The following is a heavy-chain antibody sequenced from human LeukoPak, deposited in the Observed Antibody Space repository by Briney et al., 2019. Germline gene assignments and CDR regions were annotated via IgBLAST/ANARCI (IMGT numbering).Heavy chain of an antibody. J-gene: IGHJ4*02. D-gene: IGHD2-2*01. CDR3: ARTRNPTMTDFYFDF. Sequence: SETLSLTCTVSGGSISSYYWSWIRQPPGKGLEWIGYIYYSGGTNYNPSLKSRVTISVDTSKNQFSLKLSSVTAADTAVYYCARTRNPTMTDFYFDFWGQGTLVTVSS. V-gene: IGHV4-59*08. CDR1: GGSISSYY. CDR2: IYYSGGT.